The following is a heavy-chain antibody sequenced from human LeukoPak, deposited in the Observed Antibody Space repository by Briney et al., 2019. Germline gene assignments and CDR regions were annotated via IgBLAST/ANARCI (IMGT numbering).Heavy chain of an antibody. CDR3: AKNLGELLYLFFDY. J-gene: IGHJ4*02. V-gene: IGHV3-23*01. CDR1: GFTFSSYA. D-gene: IGHD3-10*01. CDR2: ISGRGGST. Sequence: PGGSLRLSCAASGFTFSSYAMSWVRQAPGKGLEWVSAISGRGGSTYYADSVKGRFTISRDNSKNTLYLQMNSLRAEDTAVYYCAKNLGELLYLFFDYWGQGTLVTVSS.